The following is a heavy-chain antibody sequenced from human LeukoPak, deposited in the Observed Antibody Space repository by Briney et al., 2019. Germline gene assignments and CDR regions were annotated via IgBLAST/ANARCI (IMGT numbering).Heavy chain of an antibody. V-gene: IGHV3-23*01. CDR3: ARDPNGDYIGAFDM. CDR1: GFTFSAYA. J-gene: IGHJ3*02. D-gene: IGHD4-17*01. CDR2: IRGGGGSA. Sequence: ESGGSLRLSCTASGFTFSAYAMMWVRQAPGKGPEWVSAIRGGGGSAFYADSVKGRFTISRDNSKYTLFLQMNSLRAEDTAVYYCARDPNGDYIGAFDMWGQGQWSPSRQ.